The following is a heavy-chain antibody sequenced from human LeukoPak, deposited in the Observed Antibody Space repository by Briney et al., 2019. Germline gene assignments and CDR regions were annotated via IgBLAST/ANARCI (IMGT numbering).Heavy chain of an antibody. Sequence: ASVKVSCKASGYTFTGYYMHWVRQAPGQGLEWMGRFNPNSGGTNYAQKFQGRVTMTRDTSISTAYMELSRLRSDDTAVYYCARVYCSSTSCYNWFDPWGQGTLVTVSS. CDR2: FNPNSGGT. D-gene: IGHD2-2*01. CDR1: GYTFTGYY. J-gene: IGHJ5*02. V-gene: IGHV1-2*06. CDR3: ARVYCSSTSCYNWFDP.